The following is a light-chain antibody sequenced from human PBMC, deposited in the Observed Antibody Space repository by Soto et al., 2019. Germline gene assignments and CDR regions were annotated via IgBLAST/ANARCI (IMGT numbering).Light chain of an antibody. CDR1: QSISRY. CDR2: AAS. V-gene: IGKV1-39*01. CDR3: QQSYSKVT. Sequence: DIQMTQSPSSLSASVGDRVTITCRASQSISRYLNWYQQKPGKAPKLLIYAASSLQSGVPSRFSGSGSGTDFTLTISSLQPEDFATYYCQQSYSKVTFGQGTKLEIK. J-gene: IGKJ2*01.